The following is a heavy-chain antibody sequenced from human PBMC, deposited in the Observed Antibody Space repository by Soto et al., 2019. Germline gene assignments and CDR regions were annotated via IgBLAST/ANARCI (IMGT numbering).Heavy chain of an antibody. CDR1: GFSLRSYA. CDR3: ARDSRGYCSSTSCSFYYFDY. V-gene: IGHV3-64*01. D-gene: IGHD2-2*01. CDR2: ISSNGGST. Sequence: GGSLRLSCAASGFSLRSYAMHWVRQAPGKGLEYVAAISSNGGSTYYANSVRGRFTISRDNSKNTLYLQMGSLRAEDMALYYCARDSRGYCSSTSCSFYYFDYWGQGTPVTVSS. J-gene: IGHJ4*02.